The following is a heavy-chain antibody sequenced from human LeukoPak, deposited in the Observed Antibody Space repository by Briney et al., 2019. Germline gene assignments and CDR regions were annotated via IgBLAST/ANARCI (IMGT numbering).Heavy chain of an antibody. D-gene: IGHD2-8*01. CDR1: GGSVSSSKYL. V-gene: IGHV4-39*07. CDR2: ISYSGNA. Sequence: SETLSLTCAVSGGSVSSSKYLWGWIRQPPGKELKWIGSISYSGNADYNPSLRSRVTLSVDTSKDQFSLKLTSVTAADSAVYYCAGLGVMVLVYQFESWGQGTPVTVSS. CDR3: AGLGVMVLVYQFES. J-gene: IGHJ4*02.